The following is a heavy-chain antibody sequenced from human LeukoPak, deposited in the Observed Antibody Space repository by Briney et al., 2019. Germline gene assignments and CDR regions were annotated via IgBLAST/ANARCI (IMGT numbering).Heavy chain of an antibody. CDR1: GGSISSYY. Sequence: SETLSLTCTVSGGSISSYYWSWIRQPPGKGLEWIGYIYYSGSTNYNPSLKSRVTISVDTSKNQFSLKLSSVTAADTAMYYCARLGYGSGSYFHWYFDLWGRGTLATVSS. CDR3: ARLGYGSGSYFHWYFDL. CDR2: IYYSGST. J-gene: IGHJ2*01. D-gene: IGHD3-10*01. V-gene: IGHV4-59*01.